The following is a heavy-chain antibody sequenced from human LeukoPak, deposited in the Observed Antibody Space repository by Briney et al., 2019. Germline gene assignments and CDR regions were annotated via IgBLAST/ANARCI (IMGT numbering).Heavy chain of an antibody. CDR2: VSHSGSI. Sequence: SETLSLTCAVYGGSFSAYYWSWLRQPPGKGLEWIGEVSHSGSINYNPSLKSRLTISEDSSKNQVSLNLSSMTDADTAVYYCARGRTLNDDFWSGYSHKWFDPWGQGTLVTVSS. D-gene: IGHD3-3*01. J-gene: IGHJ5*02. V-gene: IGHV4-34*01. CDR1: GGSFSAYY. CDR3: ARGRTLNDDFWSGYSHKWFDP.